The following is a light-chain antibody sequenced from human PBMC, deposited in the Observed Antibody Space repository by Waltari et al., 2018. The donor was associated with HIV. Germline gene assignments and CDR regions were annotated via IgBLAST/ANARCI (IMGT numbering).Light chain of an antibody. CDR3: QKFDATPFT. J-gene: IGKJ3*01. V-gene: IGKV1-27*01. CDR2: PTS. CDR1: QGINNF. Sequence: DIQMTQSPSSLSASVGDRVTITCRSSQGINNFLAWYQQKPGRVPKILVDPTSTLQSGVPSRFSGSGSGTDFTLTISSLQPEDVATYYCQKFDATPFTFGPGTTVDLK.